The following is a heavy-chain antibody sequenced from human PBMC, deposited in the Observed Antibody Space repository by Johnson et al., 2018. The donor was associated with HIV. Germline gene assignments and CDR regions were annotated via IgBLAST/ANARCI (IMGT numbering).Heavy chain of an antibody. CDR1: GFTFSDYY. V-gene: IGHV3-11*04. CDR3: ARSKDCSGGSCPDAFDI. CDR2: ISGSGGTI. Sequence: QVQLVESGGGLVKPGGSPRLSCVASGFTFSDYYMTWIRQAPGKGLEWVSYISGSGGTIYSADSVQGRFTISRDNARNSLYLQMNSLRVEDTAVYYCARSKDCSGGSCPDAFDIWGQGTMVIVSS. J-gene: IGHJ3*02. D-gene: IGHD2-15*01.